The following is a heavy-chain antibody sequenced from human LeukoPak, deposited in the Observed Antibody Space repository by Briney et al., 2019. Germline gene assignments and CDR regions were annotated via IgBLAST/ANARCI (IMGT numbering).Heavy chain of an antibody. Sequence: PSETLSLTCTVSGGSISSGGYYWSWIRQPPGKGLEWIGYIYHSGSTYYNPSLKSRVTISVDRSKNQFSLKLSSVTAADTAVYYCARSPNCSSTSCYGYYYYMDVWGKGTTVTVSS. V-gene: IGHV4-30-2*01. D-gene: IGHD2-2*01. CDR1: GGSISSGGYY. J-gene: IGHJ6*03. CDR2: IYHSGST. CDR3: ARSPNCSSTSCYGYYYYMDV.